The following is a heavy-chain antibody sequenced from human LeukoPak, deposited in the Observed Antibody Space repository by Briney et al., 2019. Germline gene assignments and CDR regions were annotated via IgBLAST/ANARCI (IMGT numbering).Heavy chain of an antibody. D-gene: IGHD5-12*01. CDR3: ARREGPKWQRIRHNWFDP. CDR1: GYTFTSYD. Sequence: ASVKVSCKASGYTFTSYDINWVRQATGQGLEWMGWMNPNSGNTGYAQKFQGRVTMTRNTSISTAYMELSSLRSEDTAVYYCARREGPKWQRIRHNWFDPLGQGTLVTDYS. J-gene: IGHJ5*02. CDR2: MNPNSGNT. V-gene: IGHV1-8*01.